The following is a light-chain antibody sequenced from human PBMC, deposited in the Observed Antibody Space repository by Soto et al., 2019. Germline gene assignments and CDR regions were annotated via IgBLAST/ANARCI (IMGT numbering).Light chain of an antibody. V-gene: IGLV2-14*01. CDR3: SLYTTSSTPSDV. CDR1: SFDVDDYNS. Sequence: QSALTQPASVSGSPGQSITISCTGTSFDVDDYNSVSWYQQPPGKAPKLIIYEVNNRPSGVSNRFSGSNSDNTASLTISALQAEDEADYYCSLYTTSSTPSDVFGTGTKVTVL. CDR2: EVN. J-gene: IGLJ1*01.